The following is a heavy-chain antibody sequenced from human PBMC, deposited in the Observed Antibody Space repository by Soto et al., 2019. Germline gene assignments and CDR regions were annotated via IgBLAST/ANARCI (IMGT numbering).Heavy chain of an antibody. CDR1: GYSLSTSGAG. V-gene: IGHV2-5*01. D-gene: IGHD4-17*01. Sequence: QITLKESGPALVKPTQTLALTCSFSGYSLSTSGAGVGWIRQPPGKALEWLALIYWNDNKYYNPSLKRRLTITKDTSKNQVVLTMTNMDPVDAATYYCALMTTVTTSAFDIWGQGTMLTVSS. J-gene: IGHJ3*02. CDR3: ALMTTVTTSAFDI. CDR2: IYWNDNK.